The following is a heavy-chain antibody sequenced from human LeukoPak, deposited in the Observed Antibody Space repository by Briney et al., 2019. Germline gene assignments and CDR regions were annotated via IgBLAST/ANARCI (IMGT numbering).Heavy chain of an antibody. CDR1: GGSISSYY. D-gene: IGHD6-13*01. Sequence: SETLSLTCTVSGGSISSYYRSWIRQPPGKGLEWIGYIYYSGSTNYNPSLKSRVTISVDTSKNQFSLKLSSVTAADTAVYYCVYSSSWYYFDYWGQGTLVTVSS. V-gene: IGHV4-59*01. J-gene: IGHJ4*02. CDR2: IYYSGST. CDR3: VYSSSWYYFDY.